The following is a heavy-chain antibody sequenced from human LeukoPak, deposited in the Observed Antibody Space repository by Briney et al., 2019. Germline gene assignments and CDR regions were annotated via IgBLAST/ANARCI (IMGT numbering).Heavy chain of an antibody. CDR3: ARVTVVSPGAFDI. CDR1: GGSFSGYY. D-gene: IGHD4-23*01. CDR2: INHSGRT. J-gene: IGHJ3*02. V-gene: IGHV4-34*01. Sequence: SETLSLTCAVYGGSFSGYYWSWIRQPPGKGLEWIGEINHSGRTNYNPSLKSRVTISVDTSKNQFSLKLSSVTAADTAVYYCARVTVVSPGAFDIWGQGTMVTVSS.